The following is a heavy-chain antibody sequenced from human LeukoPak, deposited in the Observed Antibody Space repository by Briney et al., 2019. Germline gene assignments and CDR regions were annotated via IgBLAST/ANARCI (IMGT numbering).Heavy chain of an antibody. V-gene: IGHV3-74*01. CDR3: GRALYRGFDY. D-gene: IGHD1-26*01. J-gene: IGHJ4*02. CDR1: GFAFSSDW. Sequence: GGSLRLSCAASGFAFSSDWMHWVRQAPGKGLVWVSRISSDASSTSYADSVRGRFTISRDNAKNTLYLQMNSLRAEDTAVYYCGRALYRGFDYWGQGTLVTVSS. CDR2: ISSDASST.